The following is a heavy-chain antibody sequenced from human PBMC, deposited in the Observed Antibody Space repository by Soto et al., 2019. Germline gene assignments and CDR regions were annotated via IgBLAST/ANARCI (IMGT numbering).Heavy chain of an antibody. D-gene: IGHD3-10*01. J-gene: IGHJ4*02. V-gene: IGHV3-23*01. CDR1: GFTFSSYA. Sequence: GGSLRLSCAASGFTFSSYAMSWVRQAPGKGLEWVSAISGSGGSTYYADSVKGRFTISRGNSKNTLYLQMNSLRAEDTAGYYCAKEWYGSGSYYMDSFWGQGTLVTVSS. CDR2: ISGSGGST. CDR3: AKEWYGSGSYYMDSF.